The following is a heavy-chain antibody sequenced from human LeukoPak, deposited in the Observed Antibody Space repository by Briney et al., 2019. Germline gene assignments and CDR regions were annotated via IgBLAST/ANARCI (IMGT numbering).Heavy chain of an antibody. CDR3: ASGIIAPPDY. CDR1: GFTFSSYS. Sequence: GGSLRLSCAASGFTFSSYSINWVRQAPGKGLEWVSSISSSSYIYYADSVKGRFTVSRDTSKNTLYLQMNSLRAEDTALYYCASGIIAPPDYWGQGTLVTVSS. D-gene: IGHD3-10*01. V-gene: IGHV3-21*04. J-gene: IGHJ4*02. CDR2: ISSSSYI.